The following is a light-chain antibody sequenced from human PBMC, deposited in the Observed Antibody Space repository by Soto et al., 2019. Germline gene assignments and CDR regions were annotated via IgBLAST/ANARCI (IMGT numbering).Light chain of an antibody. CDR2: EAS. V-gene: IGKV1-5*03. Sequence: DIQMTQSPSTLSSSVGDTVTVTFRASQSVSGWLAWYQQKPGKAPKLLIYEASSLGSGVPSRFSGSGSGTEFTLTISSLQPDDSATYYCQQYNGYPWTFGQGTRLEIK. CDR3: QQYNGYPWT. CDR1: QSVSGW. J-gene: IGKJ5*01.